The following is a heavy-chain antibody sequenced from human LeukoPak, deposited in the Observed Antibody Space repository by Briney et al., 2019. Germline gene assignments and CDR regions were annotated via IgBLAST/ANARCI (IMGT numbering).Heavy chain of an antibody. CDR3: ARVYGGNSGNWFDP. Sequence: SETLSLTCTVSGGSVSSGTYHWSWIRQPAGKGLEWIGRIKSSGSTNYNPSLKSRVTISVDTSRNQFSLKLSSVTAADTAVYYCARVYGGNSGNWFDPWGQGTLVTVSS. CDR1: GGSVSSGTYH. J-gene: IGHJ5*02. V-gene: IGHV4-61*02. CDR2: IKSSGST. D-gene: IGHD4-23*01.